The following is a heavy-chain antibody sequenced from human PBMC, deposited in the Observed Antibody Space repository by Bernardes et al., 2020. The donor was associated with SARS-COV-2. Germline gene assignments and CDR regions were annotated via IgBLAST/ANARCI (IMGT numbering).Heavy chain of an antibody. CDR3: AHRSGGWYGPYFDY. CDR2: IYWDDDK. CDR1: GFSLSTSGVG. Sequence: SGPTLAKPTQTLTLTCTFSGFSLSTSGVGVGWIRQPPGKALEWLALIYWDDDKRYSPSLKSRLTITKDTSKNQVVLTMTNMDPVDTATYYCAHRSGGWYGPYFDYWGQRTLVPVSS. D-gene: IGHD6-19*01. V-gene: IGHV2-5*02. J-gene: IGHJ4*02.